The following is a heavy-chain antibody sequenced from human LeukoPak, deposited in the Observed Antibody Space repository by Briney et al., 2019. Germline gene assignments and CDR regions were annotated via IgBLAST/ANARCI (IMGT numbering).Heavy chain of an antibody. CDR2: IYYSGST. CDR1: GGSISSYY. Sequence: ASETLSLTCTVSGGSISSYYWSWIRQPPGKGLEWIGYIYYSGSTNYNPPLKSRVTISVDTSKNQFSLKLTSVTAADTAVYYCARTTEGGYTYGYFYYYYMDVWGKGTTVAISS. V-gene: IGHV4-59*01. D-gene: IGHD5-18*01. J-gene: IGHJ6*03. CDR3: ARTTEGGYTYGYFYYYYMDV.